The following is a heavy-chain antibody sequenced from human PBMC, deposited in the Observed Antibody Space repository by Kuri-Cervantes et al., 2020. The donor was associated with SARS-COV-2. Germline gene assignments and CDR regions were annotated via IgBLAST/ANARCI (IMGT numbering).Heavy chain of an antibody. Sequence: SETPSLTCAVSGYSISSGYYWGWIRQPPGKGLEWIGSIYHSGSTYYNPSLKSRVTISVDTSKNQFSLKLSSVTAADTAVYYCARQYCTNGVCYTPFDYWGQGTLVTVSS. J-gene: IGHJ4*02. CDR2: IYHSGST. V-gene: IGHV4-38-2*01. D-gene: IGHD2-8*01. CDR1: GYSISSGYY. CDR3: ARQYCTNGVCYTPFDY.